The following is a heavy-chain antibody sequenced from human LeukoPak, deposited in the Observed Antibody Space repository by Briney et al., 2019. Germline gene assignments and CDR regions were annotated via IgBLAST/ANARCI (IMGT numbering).Heavy chain of an antibody. V-gene: IGHV3-21*01. D-gene: IGHD3-9*01. Sequence: GGSLRLSCAASGFTFSSYSMNWVRQAPGKGLEWVSSISSSSSYIYYADSVKGRFTISRDNAKNSLYLQMNSLRSEDTAVYYCARDILTGYGDWGQGTLVTVSS. CDR1: GFTFSSYS. J-gene: IGHJ4*02. CDR2: ISSSSSYI. CDR3: ARDILTGYGD.